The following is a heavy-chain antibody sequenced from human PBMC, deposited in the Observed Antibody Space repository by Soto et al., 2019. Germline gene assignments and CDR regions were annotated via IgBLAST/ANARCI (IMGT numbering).Heavy chain of an antibody. CDR1: GGSISSGGYS. Sequence: SETLSLTCAVSGGSISSGGYSWSWIRQPPGKGLEWIGYIYHSGSTYYNPSLKSRVTISVDRSKNQFSLKLSSVTAADTAVYFFARGVTILGVFDFWGQGSLVPVSS. V-gene: IGHV4-30-2*01. J-gene: IGHJ5*01. D-gene: IGHD3-3*01. CDR2: IYHSGST. CDR3: ARGVTILGVFDF.